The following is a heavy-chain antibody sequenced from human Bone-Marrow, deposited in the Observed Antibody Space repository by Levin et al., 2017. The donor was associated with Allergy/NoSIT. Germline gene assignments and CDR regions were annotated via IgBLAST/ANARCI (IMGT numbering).Heavy chain of an antibody. CDR2: ISSRGSTQ. J-gene: IGHJ3*02. V-gene: IGHV3-48*03. Sequence: GESLKISCAASGFTFSSYEMNWVRQAQGKGLEWVSYISSRGSTQYYADSVKGRFTISRDNAKNSLYLQMNSLRAEDTAVYYCARVSPMATIPRDAFDIWGQGTMVTVSS. D-gene: IGHD5-24*01. CDR1: GFTFSSYE. CDR3: ARVSPMATIPRDAFDI.